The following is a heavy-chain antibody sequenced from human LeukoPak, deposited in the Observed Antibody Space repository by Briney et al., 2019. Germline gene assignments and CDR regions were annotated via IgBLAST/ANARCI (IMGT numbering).Heavy chain of an antibody. J-gene: IGHJ6*03. D-gene: IGHD3-10*01. CDR1: GGSISSYY. CDR3: ARTTMVRGTYYMDV. CDR2: IYYSGYT. Sequence: PSETLSLTCTVSGGSISSYYWSWIRQPPGKGLEWIGRIYYSGYTNYKSSLKSRVTISVDTSKNQFSLKLSSVTAADTAVYYCARTTMVRGTYYMDVWGKGTTVTVSS. V-gene: IGHV4-59*01.